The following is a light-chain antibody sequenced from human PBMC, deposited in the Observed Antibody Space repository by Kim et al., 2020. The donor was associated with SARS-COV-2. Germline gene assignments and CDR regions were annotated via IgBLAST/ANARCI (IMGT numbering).Light chain of an antibody. V-gene: IGLV2-11*03. J-gene: IGLJ3*02. Sequence: GQSVAISCTGTSSDVGGYNYVSWYQQYPGKAPTLMIYDVSRRPSGVPDRFSGSKSGNTASLTVSGLQAEDEADYYCCSYAGSYTWVFGGGTKLTVL. CDR3: CSYAGSYTWV. CDR1: SSDVGGYNY. CDR2: DVS.